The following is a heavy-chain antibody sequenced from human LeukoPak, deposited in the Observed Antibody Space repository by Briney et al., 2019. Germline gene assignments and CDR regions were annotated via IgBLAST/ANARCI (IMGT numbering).Heavy chain of an antibody. D-gene: IGHD6-13*01. CDR2: INPNSGGT. Sequence: GASVKVSCKASGYTFTGYYMHWVRQAPGQGLEWMGWINPNSGGTNYAQKFQGRVTMTRDTSISTAYMDLSRLRSDDTAVYYCARDAIAAAGTQLPYYYYYMDVWDKGTTVTISS. J-gene: IGHJ6*03. V-gene: IGHV1-2*02. CDR3: ARDAIAAAGTQLPYYYYYMDV. CDR1: GYTFTGYY.